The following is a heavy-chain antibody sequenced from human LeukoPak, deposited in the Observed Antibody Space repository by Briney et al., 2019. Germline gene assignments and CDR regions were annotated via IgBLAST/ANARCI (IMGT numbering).Heavy chain of an antibody. V-gene: IGHV3-21*01. CDR3: ARAIAVAGPYYFDY. Sequence: PGGSLRLSCAASVFTFSDYTMNWLRQAPGKGLEWVSSIGSVTTYIYYADSVKGRFTISRDNAKNSLSLQMNSLRAEDTAVYYCARAIAVAGPYYFDYWGQGTLVTVSS. CDR2: IGSVTTYI. J-gene: IGHJ4*02. D-gene: IGHD6-19*01. CDR1: VFTFSDYT.